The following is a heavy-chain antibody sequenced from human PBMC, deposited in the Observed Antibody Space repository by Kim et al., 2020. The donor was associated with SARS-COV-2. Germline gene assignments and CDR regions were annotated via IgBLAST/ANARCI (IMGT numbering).Heavy chain of an antibody. D-gene: IGHD2-15*01. CDR3: AKCSGGSCCYSGMDV. V-gene: IGHV3-30*02. Sequence: DSVEGRFNISRDNSKNTLYLQMNSLRAGDTAVYYCAKCSGGSCCYSGMDVWGQGTTVTVSS. J-gene: IGHJ6*02.